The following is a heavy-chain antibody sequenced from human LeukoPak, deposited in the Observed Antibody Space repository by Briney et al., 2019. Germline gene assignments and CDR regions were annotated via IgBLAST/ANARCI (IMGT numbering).Heavy chain of an antibody. V-gene: IGHV4-59*01. D-gene: IGHD3-10*01. CDR2: IYYSGSK. Sequence: PSETLSLTCTVSGGSISSYYWSWIRQPPGKGLEWIGYIYYSGSKNYNPSLKSRATISVDTSKNQFSLKLSSVTAADTAVYYCARGYYGSGSYYGSHWGQGTLVTVSS. CDR3: ARGYYGSGSYYGSH. CDR1: GGSISSYY. J-gene: IGHJ4*02.